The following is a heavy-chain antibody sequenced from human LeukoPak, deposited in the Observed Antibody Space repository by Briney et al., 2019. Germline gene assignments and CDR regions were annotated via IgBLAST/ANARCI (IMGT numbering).Heavy chain of an antibody. CDR1: GGTFSSYA. D-gene: IGHD3-10*02. CDR2: IIPIFGTA. J-gene: IGHJ5*02. V-gene: IGHV1-69*13. CDR3: ARVMSSSFDP. Sequence: GASVKVSCKASGGTFSSYAISWLRQAPGQGLEWMGGIIPIFGTANYAQKFQGRVTITADESTSTAYMELSSLRSEDTAVYYCARVMSSSFDPWGQGTLVTVSS.